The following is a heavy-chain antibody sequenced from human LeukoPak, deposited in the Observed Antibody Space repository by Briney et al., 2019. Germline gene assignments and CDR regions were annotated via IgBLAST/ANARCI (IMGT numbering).Heavy chain of an antibody. V-gene: IGHV3-30*18. J-gene: IGHJ5*02. CDR2: ISYDGSNK. CDR1: GFTFSSYG. Sequence: GRSLRLSCAASGFTFSSYGMHWVRQAPGKGLEWVAVISYDGSNKYYAGSVKGRFTISRDNSKNTLYLQMNSLRAEDTAVYYCAKSRDWFSNWFDPWGQGTLVTVSS. D-gene: IGHD3-9*01. CDR3: AKSRDWFSNWFDP.